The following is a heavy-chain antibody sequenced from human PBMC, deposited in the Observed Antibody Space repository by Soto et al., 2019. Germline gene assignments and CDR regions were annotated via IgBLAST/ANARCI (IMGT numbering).Heavy chain of an antibody. CDR1: GFTFSSYG. CDR3: ARDSKVVVAATTSYYFDY. CDR2: IWYDGSNK. Sequence: QVQLVESGGGVVQPGRSLRLSCAASGFTFSSYGMHWVRQAPGKGLEWVAVIWYDGSNKYYADSVKGRFAISRDNSKNTLYLQMNSLRAEDTAVYYCARDSKVVVAATTSYYFDYWGQGTLVTVSS. D-gene: IGHD2-15*01. V-gene: IGHV3-33*01. J-gene: IGHJ4*02.